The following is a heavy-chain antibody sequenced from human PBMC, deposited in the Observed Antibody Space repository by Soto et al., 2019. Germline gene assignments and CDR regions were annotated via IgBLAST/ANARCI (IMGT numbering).Heavy chain of an antibody. V-gene: IGHV4-39*01. D-gene: IGHD6-19*01. CDR2: IHYSGST. J-gene: IGHJ4*02. CDR1: GGSISSSSYY. CDR3: ARHQQWLVQPCFDY. Sequence: QLQLQESGPGLVKPSETLSLTCTVSGGSISSSSYYWGWIRQPPGKGLEWIGSIHYSGSTYYNPSLXXXIXXSVDTSKNQFALELSSVTAADTAVYYGARHQQWLVQPCFDYWGQGTLVTVSS.